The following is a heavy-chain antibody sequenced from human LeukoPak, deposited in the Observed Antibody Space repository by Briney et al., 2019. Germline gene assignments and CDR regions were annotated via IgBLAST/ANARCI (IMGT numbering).Heavy chain of an antibody. D-gene: IGHD5-24*01. J-gene: IGHJ4*02. Sequence: GGTLRLSCAAYGFTFSTYGMSWVRQAPGKGLEWVSTISGSGGSTYYADSVKGRFTISRDNSINTLYPQMNSLRAEDTAVYYCAKGFVEMATIVVFDYWGQGTLVTVSS. CDR2: ISGSGGST. CDR3: AKGFVEMATIVVFDY. V-gene: IGHV3-23*01. CDR1: GFTFSTYG.